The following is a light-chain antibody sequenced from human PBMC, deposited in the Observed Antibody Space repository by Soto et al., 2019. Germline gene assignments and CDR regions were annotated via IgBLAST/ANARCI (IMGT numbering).Light chain of an antibody. CDR1: QSVTTQ. V-gene: IGKV3-20*01. J-gene: IGKJ1*01. CDR3: HQYGGSTRT. Sequence: IVLTQSPGTLSLSPGERATLSCRASQSVTTQLAWYQQKPGQAPRLIIHGASSRATGVPDRITGSGSGTDVTLSISRLKPEDFSVYYCHQYGGSTRTFGQGTKVEIK. CDR2: GAS.